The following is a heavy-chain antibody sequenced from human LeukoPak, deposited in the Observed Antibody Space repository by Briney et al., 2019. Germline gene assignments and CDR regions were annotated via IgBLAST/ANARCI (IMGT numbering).Heavy chain of an antibody. J-gene: IGHJ4*02. D-gene: IGHD3-22*01. V-gene: IGHV3-23*01. CDR3: AKAGNDYYDSSGYGYFAY. CDR1: GFTFSSYA. CDR2: ISGSGGNT. Sequence: GGSLRLSWAASGFTFSSYAMSWVRQAPGKGLEWVSAISGSGGNTYYADSGKGRLTISRDNSKNTLYLQMNSLRAENTAVYYCAKAGNDYYDSSGYGYFAYWGQGTLVTVSS.